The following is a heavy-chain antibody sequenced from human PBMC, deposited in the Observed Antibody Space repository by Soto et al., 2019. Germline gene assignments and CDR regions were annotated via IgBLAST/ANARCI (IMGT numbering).Heavy chain of an antibody. D-gene: IGHD7-27*01. J-gene: IGHJ4*02. CDR1: GFTFSSYG. CDR3: ATEKYLWAFDY. CDR2: IWYDGSNK. Sequence: GGSLRLSCAASGFTFSSYGMHWVRQAPGKGLEWVAVIWYDGSNKYYADSVKGRFTISRDNSKNTLYLQMNSLRAEDTAVYYCATEKYLWAFDYWGQGTLVTVSS. V-gene: IGHV3-33*01.